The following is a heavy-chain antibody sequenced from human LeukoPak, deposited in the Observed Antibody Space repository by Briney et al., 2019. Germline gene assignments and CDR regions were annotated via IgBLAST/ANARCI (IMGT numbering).Heavy chain of an antibody. V-gene: IGHV4-39*02. CDR2: IYYSGST. D-gene: IGHD6-13*01. CDR3: ARDAEVAAAGLDY. J-gene: IGHJ4*02. Sequence: PSETLSLTCTVSGGSISGSSYYWGWIRQPPGKGLEWIGSIYYSGSTYYNPSLKSRVTISVDTSKNQFSLKLNSVTATDTAVYYCARDAEVAAAGLDYWGQGTLVTVSS. CDR1: GGSISGSSYY.